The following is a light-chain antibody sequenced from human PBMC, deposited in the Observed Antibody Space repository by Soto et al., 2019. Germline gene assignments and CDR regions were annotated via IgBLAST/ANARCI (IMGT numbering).Light chain of an antibody. CDR3: PQSATLPRT. Sequence: EIVLTQSPGILSLSPGERATLSCRASQSVSNNFLAWYQQKPGQAPRLLIYTASSRATGIPDRFSGSGSGTDFTLTISRLEPEDFAVYYCPQSATLPRTFGQGTEVEIK. CDR1: QSVSNNF. CDR2: TAS. J-gene: IGKJ1*01. V-gene: IGKV3-20*01.